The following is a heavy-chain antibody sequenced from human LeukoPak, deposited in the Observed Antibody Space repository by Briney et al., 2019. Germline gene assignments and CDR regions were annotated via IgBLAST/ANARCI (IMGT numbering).Heavy chain of an antibody. CDR1: GYSFTSYW. Sequence: GESLKISCKGSGYSFTSYWIGWVRQMPGKGLEWMGIIYPGDSDTRYSPSFQGQVTITADKSISTAYLQWSSLKASDTAMYYCARVDTMIVEGGGFDYWGQGTLVTVSS. CDR2: IYPGDSDT. J-gene: IGHJ4*02. V-gene: IGHV5-51*01. CDR3: ARVDTMIVEGGGFDY. D-gene: IGHD3-22*01.